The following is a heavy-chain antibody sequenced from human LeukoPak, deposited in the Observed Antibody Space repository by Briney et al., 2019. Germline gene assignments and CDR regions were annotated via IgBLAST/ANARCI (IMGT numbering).Heavy chain of an antibody. Sequence: GASVKVSCKASGYTFTSYGISWVRQAPGQGLEWMGWICAYNGNTNYAQKLQGRVTMTTDTSTSTAYMELRSLRSDDTAVYYCARTPLRYFDWLTHYYYYYYMDVWGKGTTVTISS. CDR3: ARTPLRYFDWLTHYYYYYYMDV. CDR1: GYTFTSYG. D-gene: IGHD3-9*01. V-gene: IGHV1-18*01. J-gene: IGHJ6*03. CDR2: ICAYNGNT.